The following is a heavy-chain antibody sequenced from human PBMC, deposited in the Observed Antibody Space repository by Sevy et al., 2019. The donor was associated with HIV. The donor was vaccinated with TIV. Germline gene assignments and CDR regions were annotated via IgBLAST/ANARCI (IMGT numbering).Heavy chain of an antibody. CDR3: ATGRTGTTSLYFDY. CDR1: GYTLTELS. J-gene: IGHJ4*02. D-gene: IGHD1-1*01. V-gene: IGHV1-24*01. CDR2: FDSEDGKT. Sequence: ASVKVSCKVSGYTLTELSMHWVRQAPGKGLEWMGGFDSEDGKTIYAQKFQGRVTMTEETSTDTAYMELSSLRSEDTAVYYCATGRTGTTSLYFDYWGQGTLVTVSS.